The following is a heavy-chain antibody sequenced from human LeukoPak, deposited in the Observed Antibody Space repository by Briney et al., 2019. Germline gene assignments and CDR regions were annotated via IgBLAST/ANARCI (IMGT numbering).Heavy chain of an antibody. CDR1: GGSIISSSYY. J-gene: IGHJ5*02. Sequence: ASETLSLTCTVSGGSIISSSYYWGWLRQPPGKRLEWIGNIYYGGSTYYNPSLKSRATMSVDTSMNQFSLKLSSVTAADTAVYYCAKTIRVRGDAYNWFDPWGQGTLVTVSS. D-gene: IGHD3-10*01. CDR2: IYYGGST. CDR3: AKTIRVRGDAYNWFDP. V-gene: IGHV4-39*01.